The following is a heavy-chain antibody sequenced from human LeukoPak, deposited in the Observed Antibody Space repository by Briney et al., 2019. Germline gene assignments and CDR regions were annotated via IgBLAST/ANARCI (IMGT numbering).Heavy chain of an antibody. V-gene: IGHV4-61*02. D-gene: IGHD2-8*01. CDR3: ARADCTNGVCYTSDY. Sequence: SETLSLTCTVSGGSISSGSYYWRWLRQPAGTGLEWIGRIYTSGSTNYNPSLKSRVTISVDTSKNQFSLKLSSVTAADTAVYYCARADCTNGVCYTSDYWGQGTLVTVSS. J-gene: IGHJ4*02. CDR2: IYTSGST. CDR1: GGSISSGSYY.